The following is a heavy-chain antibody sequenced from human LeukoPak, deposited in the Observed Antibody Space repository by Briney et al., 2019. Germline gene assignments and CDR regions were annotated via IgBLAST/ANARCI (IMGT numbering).Heavy chain of an antibody. J-gene: IGHJ6*03. V-gene: IGHV3-74*01. CDR1: GFTFSNYW. D-gene: IGHD3-10*01. CDR2: INSDGINT. CDR3: ARSELGYNYYYMDV. Sequence: GGSLRLSCAASGFTFSNYWMHWVRQAPGKGLVWVSRINSDGINTSYADSVKGRFTISRDNAKNTLNLQMNSLRAEDTAVYYCARSELGYNYYYMDVWGKGTTVTISS.